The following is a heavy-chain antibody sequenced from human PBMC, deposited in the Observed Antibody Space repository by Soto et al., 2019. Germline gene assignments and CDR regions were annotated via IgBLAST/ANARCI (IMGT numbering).Heavy chain of an antibody. Sequence: GASVKVSCKASGGTFSSYAISWVRQAPGQGLEWMGGIIPIFGTANYAQKFQGRVTMTTDTSTSTAYMELRSLRSDDTAVYYCARESPLAYYDILTGYGAFDIWRQGTMVPVSS. CDR2: IIPIFGTA. J-gene: IGHJ3*02. V-gene: IGHV1-69*05. CDR3: ARESPLAYYDILTGYGAFDI. D-gene: IGHD3-9*01. CDR1: GGTFSSYA.